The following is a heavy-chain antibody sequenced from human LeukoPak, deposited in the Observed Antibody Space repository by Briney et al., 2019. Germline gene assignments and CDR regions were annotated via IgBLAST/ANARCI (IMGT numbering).Heavy chain of an antibody. CDR2: TSSSGATK. CDR3: AREYSSSWPRYYFDY. Sequence: GGSLRLSCAASGFTFSSYEMHWVRQAPGKGLEWVSYTSSSGATKYYADSVKGRFTISRDNAKNSLYLQMNSLRAADTAVYYCAREYSSSWPRYYFDYWGQGTLVTVSS. D-gene: IGHD6-13*01. CDR1: GFTFSSYE. J-gene: IGHJ4*02. V-gene: IGHV3-48*03.